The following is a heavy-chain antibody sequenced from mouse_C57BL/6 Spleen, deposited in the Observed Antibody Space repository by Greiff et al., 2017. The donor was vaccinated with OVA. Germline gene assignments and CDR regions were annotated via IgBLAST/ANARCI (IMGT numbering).Heavy chain of an antibody. CDR2: IDPADSYT. D-gene: IGHD1-1*01. CDR3: ARNVDTVVAHFDY. J-gene: IGHJ2*01. Sequence: QVQLQQPGAELVKPGASVKLSCKASGYTFTSYWMQWVKQRPGQGLEWIGEIDPADSYTNYNQKFKGKATLTVDTSSSTAYMQLSSLTSEDSAVYYCARNVDTVVAHFDYWGQGTTLTVSS. V-gene: IGHV1-50*01. CDR1: GYTFTSYW.